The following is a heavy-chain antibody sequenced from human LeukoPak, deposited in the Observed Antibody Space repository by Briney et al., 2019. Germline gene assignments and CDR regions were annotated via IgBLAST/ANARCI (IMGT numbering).Heavy chain of an antibody. V-gene: IGHV3-23*01. CDR1: GVTFDSYA. D-gene: IGHD2-2*01. CDR2: ISGGGGIT. J-gene: IGHJ6*03. CDR3: AKYGVDCSSTSCYPLYYMDV. Sequence: PGGSLSLSCAASGVTFDSYAMTWVRQAPGKGLEWVSSISGGGGITNYADSVKGRFTISRDNSKYTLFLQMNSLRAEDTAVYYCAKYGVDCSSTSCYPLYYMDVWGKGTTVTVSS.